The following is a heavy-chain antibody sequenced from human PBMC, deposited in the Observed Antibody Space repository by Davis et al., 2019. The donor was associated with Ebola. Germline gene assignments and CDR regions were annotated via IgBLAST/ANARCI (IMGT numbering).Heavy chain of an antibody. CDR2: ISGSGART. Sequence: GESLKISCAASGFTFSDYYMSWIRQAPGRGLEWVSGISGSGARTFYANSVKGRFSISRDNYKDTLYLEINSLRAEDTAVYHCAKDMRSAVPGTPDYWGPGTRVTVSS. J-gene: IGHJ4*02. V-gene: IGHV3-23*01. CDR3: AKDMRSAVPGTPDY. CDR1: GFTFSDYY. D-gene: IGHD6-19*01.